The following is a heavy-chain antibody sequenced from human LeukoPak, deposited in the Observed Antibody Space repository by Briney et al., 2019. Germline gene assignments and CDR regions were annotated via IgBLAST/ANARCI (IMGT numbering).Heavy chain of an antibody. Sequence: PSETLSLTCAVYGGSFSGYYWSWIRQPPGKGLEWIGEINHSGSTNYNPSLKSRVTISVDTSKNQFSLKLSSVTAADTAVYYCARAQGPVYYDSSGYYYFDYWGQGTLVTVSS. CDR2: INHSGST. V-gene: IGHV4-34*01. CDR3: ARAQGPVYYDSSGYYYFDY. D-gene: IGHD3-22*01. J-gene: IGHJ4*02. CDR1: GGSFSGYY.